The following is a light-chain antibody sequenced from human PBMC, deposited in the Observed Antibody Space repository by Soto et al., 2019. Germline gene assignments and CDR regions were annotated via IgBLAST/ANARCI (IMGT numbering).Light chain of an antibody. CDR1: SSDVGGYNH. V-gene: IGLV2-14*01. CDR2: EVS. Sequence: QSALTQPASVSGSPGQSITISCTGSSSDVGGYNHVSWYQQHPGKAPKLMIYEVSNRPSGVSNRFSGSKSGNTASLTISGLQAEDEADYYCSSYTRTTLVVFGGGTKLTVL. J-gene: IGLJ2*01. CDR3: SSYTRTTLVV.